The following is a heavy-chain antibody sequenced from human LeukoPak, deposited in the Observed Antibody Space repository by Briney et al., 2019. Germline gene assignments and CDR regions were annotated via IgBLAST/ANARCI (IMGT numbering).Heavy chain of an antibody. CDR3: ARDRVYSSGGSAGFDY. CDR1: GYTFTSYG. CDR2: ISAYNGNT. D-gene: IGHD6-19*01. V-gene: IGHV1-18*01. J-gene: IGHJ4*02. Sequence: ASVTVSCKASGYTFTSYGISWVRQAPGQGLEWMGWISAYNGNTNYAQKLQGRVTMTTDTSTSTAYMELSRLRSDDTAVYYCARDRVYSSGGSAGFDYWGQGTLVTVSS.